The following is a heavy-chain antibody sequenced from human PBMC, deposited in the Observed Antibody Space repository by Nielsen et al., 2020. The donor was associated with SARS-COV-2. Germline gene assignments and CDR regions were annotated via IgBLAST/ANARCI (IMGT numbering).Heavy chain of an antibody. CDR3: AKISGDGYNYISY. CDR2: ISWNSGSI. J-gene: IGHJ4*02. V-gene: IGHV3-9*01. D-gene: IGHD5-24*01. CDR1: GFTFDDYA. Sequence: SLKISCAASGFTFDDYAMHWVRQAPGKGLEWVSGISWNSGSIGYADSVKGRFTISRDNAKNSLYLQMNSLRAEDTALYYCAKISGDGYNYISYWGQGTLVTVSS.